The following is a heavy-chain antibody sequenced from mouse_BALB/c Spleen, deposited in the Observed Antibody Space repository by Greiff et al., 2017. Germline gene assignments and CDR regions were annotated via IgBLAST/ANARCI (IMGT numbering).Heavy chain of an antibody. Sequence: VQLKESGAELVKPGASVKLSCTASGFNIKDTYMHWVKQRPEQGLEWIGRIDPANGNTKYDPKFQGKATITADTSSNTAYLQLSSLTSEDTAVYYCARGGGPITEDYWGQGTTLTVSS. CDR1: GFNIKDTY. CDR3: ARGGGPITEDY. J-gene: IGHJ2*01. V-gene: IGHV14-3*02. D-gene: IGHD1-2*01. CDR2: IDPANGNT.